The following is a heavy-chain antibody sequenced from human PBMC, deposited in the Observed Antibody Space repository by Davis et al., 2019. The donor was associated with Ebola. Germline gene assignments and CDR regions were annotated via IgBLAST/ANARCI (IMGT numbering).Heavy chain of an antibody. Sequence: PSETLSLTCTVSGGSITNYYWSWIRQPPGKGLEWIGCIYYIGSTNYNPSLKSRVTISVDTSKNQFSLKLSSVTAADTAVYYCAGVKVWRGYPGGDDGMDVWGQGTTVTVSS. CDR3: AGVKVWRGYPGGDDGMDV. D-gene: IGHD3-3*01. CDR2: IYYIGST. J-gene: IGHJ6*02. CDR1: GGSITNYY. V-gene: IGHV4-59*01.